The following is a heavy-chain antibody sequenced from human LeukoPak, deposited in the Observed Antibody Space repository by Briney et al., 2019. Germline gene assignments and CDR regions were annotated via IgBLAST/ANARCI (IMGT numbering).Heavy chain of an antibody. D-gene: IGHD3-10*01. CDR3: ARGGEARITMVRGVIMYYYYYGMDV. Sequence: PGGTLRLSCAASGFTLRNYAMSWVRQAPGKGLEWVSSIGAGDKYTYYGDSVKGRFTISRDNSKNTLYLQMNSLRAGDTAVYFCARGGEARITMVRGVIMYYYYYGMDVWGQGTTVTVSS. CDR2: IGAGDKYT. J-gene: IGHJ6*02. CDR1: GFTLRNYA. V-gene: IGHV3-23*01.